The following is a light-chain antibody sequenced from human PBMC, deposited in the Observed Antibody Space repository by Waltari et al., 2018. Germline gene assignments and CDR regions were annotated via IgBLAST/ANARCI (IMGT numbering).Light chain of an antibody. Sequence: SYVVTQPPSVSVAPGKTARITCGGNNIGSKTVHWYQQKPGQAPVLVIYYDSDRPSGIPERFSGSNSGNPATLTITRVEAGDEADYYCQVWLSSSDHPVFGGGTKLTVL. V-gene: IGLV3-21*04. CDR2: YDS. CDR1: NIGSKT. J-gene: IGLJ2*01. CDR3: QVWLSSSDHPV.